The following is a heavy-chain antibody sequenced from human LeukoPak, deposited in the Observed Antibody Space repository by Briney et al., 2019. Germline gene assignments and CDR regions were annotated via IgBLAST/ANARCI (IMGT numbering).Heavy chain of an antibody. J-gene: IGHJ4*02. CDR1: GFTFSDYY. CDR2: ISSSGSTI. V-gene: IGHV3-11*01. CDR3: APTEYSSSPLRDY. D-gene: IGHD6-6*01. Sequence: GGSLRLSCAASGFTFSDYYMSWIRQAPGKGLEWVSYISSSGSTIYYADSVKGRFTISRDNSKNTLYLQMNSLRAEDTAVYYCAPTEYSSSPLRDYWGQGTLVTVSS.